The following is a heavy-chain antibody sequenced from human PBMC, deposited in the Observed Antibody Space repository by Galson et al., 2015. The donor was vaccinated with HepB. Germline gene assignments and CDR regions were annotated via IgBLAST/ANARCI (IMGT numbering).Heavy chain of an antibody. CDR2: IVVGSGNT. CDR1: GGTFSRYA. CDR3: AAAQCGGDCSFDY. Sequence: SVKVSCKASGGTFSRYAISWVRQARGQRLEWIGWIVVGSGNTNYAQKFQERVTITRDMSTSTAYMELSSLRSEDTAVYYCAAAQCGGDCSFDYWGQGTLVTVSS. J-gene: IGHJ4*02. V-gene: IGHV1-58*02. D-gene: IGHD2-21*02.